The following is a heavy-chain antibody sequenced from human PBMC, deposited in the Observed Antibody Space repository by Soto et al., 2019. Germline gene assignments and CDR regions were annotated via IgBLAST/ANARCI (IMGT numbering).Heavy chain of an antibody. J-gene: IGHJ4*02. CDR2: ISYNGSNK. CDR3: AKEYSYGREYYFDY. V-gene: IGHV3-30*18. Sequence: GGSLRLSCAASGFTFSSYGMHWVRQAPGKGLEWVAVISYNGSNKYYADSVKGRFTISRDNSKNTLYLQMNSLRAEDTAVYYCAKEYSYGREYYFDYWGQGTLVTVSS. CDR1: GFTFSSYG. D-gene: IGHD5-18*01.